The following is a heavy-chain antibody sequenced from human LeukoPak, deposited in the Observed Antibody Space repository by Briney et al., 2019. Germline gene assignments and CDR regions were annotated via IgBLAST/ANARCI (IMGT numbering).Heavy chain of an antibody. Sequence: SETLSLTCTVSGGSISSSSYYLGWIRQPPGKGLEWIGSIYYSRSTYYNPSLKRRVPISVDTSKNQFSLKLSSVTAADTAVYYCARHITIFGVVIKGGSYYFDYWGQGTLVTVSS. CDR3: ARHITIFGVVIKGGSYYFDY. V-gene: IGHV4-39*01. CDR1: GGSISSSSYY. CDR2: IYYSRST. J-gene: IGHJ4*02. D-gene: IGHD3-3*01.